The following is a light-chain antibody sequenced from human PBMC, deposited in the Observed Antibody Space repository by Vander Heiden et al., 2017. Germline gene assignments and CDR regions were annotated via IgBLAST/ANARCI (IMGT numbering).Light chain of an antibody. CDR2: SNK. V-gene: IGLV1-44*01. Sequence: QSVLTQPPSASGTPGQRVTISCSGSSSNIGSNTVNWYQQIPGTDPKLLIESNKQRPSGVHDRFSGPKSGTYASPETSGRQSEDDADEYWSAWGDSLKGHVVVGTGNKVPVL. J-gene: IGLJ1*01. CDR1: SSNIGSNT. CDR3: SAWGDSLKGHVV.